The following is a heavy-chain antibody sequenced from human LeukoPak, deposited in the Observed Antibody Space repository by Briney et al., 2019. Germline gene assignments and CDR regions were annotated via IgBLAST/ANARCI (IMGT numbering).Heavy chain of an antibody. CDR1: GFIFSSYG. Sequence: GGPLRLSCAASGFIFSSYGFHWVRQAPGKGLAWVAFIRHNGGQYYVDSVKGRFTISRDNSKNTVYLQMSSLRPEDTAAYYCAKGDYGANLNHYNMDVWGRGTTVIVSS. CDR2: IRHNGGQ. D-gene: IGHD4-17*01. J-gene: IGHJ6*03. V-gene: IGHV3-30*02. CDR3: AKGDYGANLNHYNMDV.